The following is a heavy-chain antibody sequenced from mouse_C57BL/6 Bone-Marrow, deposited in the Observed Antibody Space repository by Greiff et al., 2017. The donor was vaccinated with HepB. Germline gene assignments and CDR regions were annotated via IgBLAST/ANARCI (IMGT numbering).Heavy chain of an antibody. CDR2: IYPGSGNT. J-gene: IGHJ3*01. CDR1: GYSFTSYY. V-gene: IGHV1-66*01. Sequence: QVQLQQSGPELVKPGASVKISCKASGYSFTSYYIHWVKQRPGQGLEWIGWIYPGSGNTKYNEKFKGKATLTADTSSSTAYMQLSSLTSEDSAVYYCARPNYDYDPWFAYWGQGTLVTVSA. CDR3: ARPNYDYDPWFAY. D-gene: IGHD2-4*01.